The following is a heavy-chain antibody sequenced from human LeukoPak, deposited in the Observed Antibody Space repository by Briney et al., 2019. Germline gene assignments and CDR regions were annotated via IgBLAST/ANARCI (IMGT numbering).Heavy chain of an antibody. V-gene: IGHV4-59*01. D-gene: IGHD6-13*01. J-gene: IGHJ4*02. CDR1: GGSISSNY. Sequence: SETLSLTCTVSGGSISSNYWSWIRQPPGKGLEWIGYIHYSGATNYNPSLKSRVTISADTSKNQFSLKLSSVTAADTAMYYCVRDAAGFNISWEFDYWGQGTLVTVSS. CDR3: VRDAAGFNISWEFDY. CDR2: IHYSGAT.